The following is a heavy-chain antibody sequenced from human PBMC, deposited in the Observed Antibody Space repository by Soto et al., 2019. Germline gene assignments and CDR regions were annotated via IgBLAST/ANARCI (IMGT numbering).Heavy chain of an antibody. CDR2: ISGTSPST. CDR3: ATRIFGVEY. Sequence: EVQLLESGGGLVQPGGSLRLSCATYGFTLSAYAMSWVRQATGKGLEWVSAISGTSPSTYYADSVQGRFSLSTDSSRKTLFLQMNTLRAEDTAVYFCATRIFGVEYWGQGTLVTVSS. CDR1: GFTLSAYA. V-gene: IGHV3-23*01. J-gene: IGHJ4*02. D-gene: IGHD3-3*01.